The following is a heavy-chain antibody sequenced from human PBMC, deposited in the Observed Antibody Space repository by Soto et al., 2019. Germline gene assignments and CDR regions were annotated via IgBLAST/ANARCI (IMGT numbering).Heavy chain of an antibody. Sequence: KAGGSLRLSCAASGFTFSDYYMSWIRQAPGKGLEWVSYISSSGSTIYYADSVKGRFTISRDNAKNSLYLQMNSLRAEDTAVYYCASSPYCGGDCYPVWGQGTLVTVSS. CDR1: GFTFSDYY. V-gene: IGHV3-11*01. CDR2: ISSSGSTI. CDR3: ASSPYCGGDCYPV. D-gene: IGHD2-21*02. J-gene: IGHJ4*02.